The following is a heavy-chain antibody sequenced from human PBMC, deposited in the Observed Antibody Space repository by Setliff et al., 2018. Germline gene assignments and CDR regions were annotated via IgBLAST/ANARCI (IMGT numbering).Heavy chain of an antibody. Sequence: SETLSLTCTVSGASITNINYYWGLIRQPPGKGLEWIGSIFYSGRTFYDPSLKSRVTMSVDTSKNQFSLKLRSVTAADTAMYYCAKGGTYRYFDYWGQGTLVTVSS. CDR3: AKGGTYRYFDY. J-gene: IGHJ4*02. CDR1: GASITNINYY. CDR2: IFYSGRT. V-gene: IGHV4-39*07.